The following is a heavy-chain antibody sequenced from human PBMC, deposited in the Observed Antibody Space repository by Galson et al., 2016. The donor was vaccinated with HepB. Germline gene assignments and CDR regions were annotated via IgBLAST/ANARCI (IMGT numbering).Heavy chain of an antibody. CDR2: ISGSGGFT. CDR1: GFTFSSYA. CDR3: AKGTYSSSWYSYMDV. Sequence: SLRLSCAASGFTFSSYAMSWVRQAPGKGLEWVSVISGSGGFTYYADSVKGRFTISRDNSKNTLYLQMNSLRADDTAVYYCAKGTYSSSWYSYMDVWGKGTTVTVSS. V-gene: IGHV3-23*01. J-gene: IGHJ6*03. D-gene: IGHD6-13*01.